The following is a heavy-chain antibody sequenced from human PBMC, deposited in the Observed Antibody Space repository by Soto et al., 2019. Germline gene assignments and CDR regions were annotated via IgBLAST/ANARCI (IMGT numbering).Heavy chain of an antibody. Sequence: ASVKVSCKASGYTFTSYGISWVRQAPGQGLEWMGWISAYNGNTNYAQKLQGRVTMTTDTSTSPAYMELRSLRSDDTAVYYCARDYIVVVPAALAYYYGMDVWGQGTTVTVSS. J-gene: IGHJ6*02. CDR3: ARDYIVVVPAALAYYYGMDV. CDR1: GYTFTSYG. D-gene: IGHD2-2*01. V-gene: IGHV1-18*01. CDR2: ISAYNGNT.